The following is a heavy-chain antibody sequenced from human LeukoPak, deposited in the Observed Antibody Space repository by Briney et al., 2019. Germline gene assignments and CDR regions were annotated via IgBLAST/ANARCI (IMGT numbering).Heavy chain of an antibody. J-gene: IGHJ4*02. CDR2: ISSDRTNI. D-gene: IGHD6-19*01. V-gene: IGHV3-30*04. CDR1: GFTFSSYA. CDR3: ARGLGATFSGWTLDY. Sequence: PGRSLRLSCAASGFTFSSYAMYWVRQPPGKGLEWVAVISSDRTNINYADSVRGRFTISRDNYKNMLYLQMYSLRGEDTAVYYCARGLGATFSGWTLDYWGQGTLVTVSS.